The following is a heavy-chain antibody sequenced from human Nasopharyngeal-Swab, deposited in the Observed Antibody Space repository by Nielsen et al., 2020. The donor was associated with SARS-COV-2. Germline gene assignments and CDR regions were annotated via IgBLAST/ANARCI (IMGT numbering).Heavy chain of an antibody. CDR1: GFTFSSYA. J-gene: IGHJ4*02. V-gene: IGHV3-30-3*01. D-gene: IGHD3-22*01. CDR2: ISYDGSNK. Sequence: GESLKISCAASGFTFSSYAMHWVRQAPGKGLEWVAVISYDGSNKYYADSVKGRFTISRDNSKNTLYLQMNSLRAEDTAVYYCAKSPPYYYDSSGYYDYWGQGTLVTVSS. CDR3: AKSPPYYYDSSGYYDY.